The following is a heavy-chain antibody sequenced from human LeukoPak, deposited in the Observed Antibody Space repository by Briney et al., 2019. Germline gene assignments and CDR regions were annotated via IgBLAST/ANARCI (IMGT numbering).Heavy chain of an antibody. CDR2: ISKDGSNK. CDR3: AKVYTAMINYYFDY. D-gene: IGHD5-18*01. CDR1: GFTFSSYA. V-gene: IGHV3-30*18. J-gene: IGHJ4*02. Sequence: GGSLRLSCAASGFTFSSYAMHWVRQAPGKGLEWVAGISKDGSNKYSADSVKGRFTISRDNSKNTLYLQMNSLRAEDTAVYYCAKVYTAMINYYFDYWGQGTLVTVSS.